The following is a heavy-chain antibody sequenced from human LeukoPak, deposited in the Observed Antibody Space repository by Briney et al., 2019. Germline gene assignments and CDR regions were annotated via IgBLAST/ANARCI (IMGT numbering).Heavy chain of an antibody. CDR3: ARERVVIAAFDY. CDR1: GGSISSGSYY. Sequence: SETLSLTCTVSGGSISSGSYYWSWIRQPPGKGLEWIGYIYYSGSTYYNPSLKSRVTISVDTSKNQFSLKLSSVTAADTAVYYCARERVVIAAFDYWGQGTLVTVSS. J-gene: IGHJ4*02. D-gene: IGHD2-21*01. CDR2: IYYSGST. V-gene: IGHV4-30-4*08.